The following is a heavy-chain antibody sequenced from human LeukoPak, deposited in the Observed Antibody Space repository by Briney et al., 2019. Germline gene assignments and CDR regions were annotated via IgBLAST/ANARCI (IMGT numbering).Heavy chain of an antibody. CDR3: AKGQYYYDKSDYYYGMDV. Sequence: GRSLRLSCAASGFTFSSNGMHWVRQAPGKGLEWVAVISYDGSNKYYADSVKGRFTISRDNSKNTLYLQMNSLRAEDTAVHYCAKGQYYYDKSDYYYGMDVWGQGTTVTVSS. D-gene: IGHD3-22*01. V-gene: IGHV3-30*18. CDR2: ISYDGSNK. CDR1: GFTFSSNG. J-gene: IGHJ6*02.